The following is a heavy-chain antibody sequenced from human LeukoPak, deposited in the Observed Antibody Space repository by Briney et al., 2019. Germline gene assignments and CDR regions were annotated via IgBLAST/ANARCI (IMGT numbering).Heavy chain of an antibody. J-gene: IGHJ5*02. V-gene: IGHV1-3*03. CDR2: INAGSGNT. CDR3: ARGIAVAMCWFDP. CDR1: GYTFTSYA. D-gene: IGHD6-19*01. Sequence: ASVKVSCKASGYTFTSYAIHWVRQAPGQRLEWMGWINAGSGNTKYLEEFQGRVTITRDTAASTAYMELSSLRSEDMAVYYCARGIAVAMCWFDPWGQGTLVTVSS.